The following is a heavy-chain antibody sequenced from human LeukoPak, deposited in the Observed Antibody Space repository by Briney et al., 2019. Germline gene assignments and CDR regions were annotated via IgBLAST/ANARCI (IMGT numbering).Heavy chain of an antibody. Sequence: PSETLSLTCIVSGGSISTSSYYWGWIRQPPGKELEWIGTIYYSGSTNYNPSLKSRVTISVDTSKNHFSLKLSSVTAADTAVYYCARETKTYYFESSAYYPYYFDSWGQGTLVTVSS. CDR2: IYYSGST. J-gene: IGHJ4*02. V-gene: IGHV4-39*02. CDR3: ARETKTYYFESSAYYPYYFDS. CDR1: GGSISTSSYY. D-gene: IGHD3-22*01.